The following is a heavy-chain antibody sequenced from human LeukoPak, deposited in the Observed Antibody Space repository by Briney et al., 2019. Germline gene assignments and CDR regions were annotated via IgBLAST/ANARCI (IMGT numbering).Heavy chain of an antibody. J-gene: IGHJ5*02. Sequence: SETLSLTCAVYGGSFSGYYWSWIRQPPGKGLEWIGEINHSGSTNYNPSLKSRVTISADTSKNQFSLKLSSVTAADTAVYYCARAVRFLEWTKRHNWFDPWGQGTLVTVSS. CDR3: ARAVRFLEWTKRHNWFDP. D-gene: IGHD3-3*01. CDR1: GGSFSGYY. CDR2: INHSGST. V-gene: IGHV4-34*01.